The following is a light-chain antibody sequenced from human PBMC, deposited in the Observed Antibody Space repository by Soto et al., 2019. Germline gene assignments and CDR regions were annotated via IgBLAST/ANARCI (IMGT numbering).Light chain of an antibody. CDR1: SSDVGSYNL. J-gene: IGLJ3*02. V-gene: IGLV2-23*03. CDR2: EGS. CDR3: CSYAGSSIVKV. Sequence: QSVLTQPASVSGSPGQSITISCTGTSSDVGSYNLVSWYQQHPGKAPKLMIYEGSKRPSGVSNRFSGSKSGNTASLTISGLQAEDEADYYCCSYAGSSIVKVFGGGTKLTVL.